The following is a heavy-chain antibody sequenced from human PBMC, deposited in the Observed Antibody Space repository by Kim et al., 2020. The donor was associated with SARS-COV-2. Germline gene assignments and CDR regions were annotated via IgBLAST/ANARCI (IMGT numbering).Heavy chain of an antibody. CDR2: IYYSGST. D-gene: IGHD6-13*01. V-gene: IGHV4-59*13. J-gene: IGHJ4*02. CDR3: ARGGQQLRGIDC. CDR1: NGSMSSYY. Sequence: SETLSLTCTVSNGSMSSYYWSWIRQPPGKGLEWIGYIYYSGSTNYNPSLESRVTMSVDTSRNQFSLNLNSVTAADTAVYFCARGGQQLRGIDCWGQGTLVTVTS.